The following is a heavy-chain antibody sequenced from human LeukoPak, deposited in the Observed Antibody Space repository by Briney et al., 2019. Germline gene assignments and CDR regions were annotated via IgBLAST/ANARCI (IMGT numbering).Heavy chain of an antibody. V-gene: IGHV3-30*04. CDR2: ISYDGTTK. Sequence: GRSLRLSCAASGLTFSRYAIHWVRQAPGKGLDWVAVISYDGTTKCYADSVQGRFTISRDNSKNTLYLQMSSLRAEDTAVYYCARSGELWVFYYYYMDVWGKGTTVTISS. D-gene: IGHD3-10*01. J-gene: IGHJ6*03. CDR1: GLTFSRYA. CDR3: ARSGELWVFYYYYMDV.